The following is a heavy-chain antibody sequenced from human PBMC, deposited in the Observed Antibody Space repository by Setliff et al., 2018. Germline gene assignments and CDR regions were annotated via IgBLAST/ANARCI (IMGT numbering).Heavy chain of an antibody. Sequence: PGGSLRLSCAASEFTFSSYTMNWVRQAPGQGLEWVSSIDSSSTWIYYADSVKGRFTISRDNAKNSLYLQMNSLRAEDTAVYYCARDKGGANWGSGWGQGTLVTVSS. V-gene: IGHV3-21*01. CDR3: ARDKGGANWGSG. J-gene: IGHJ4*02. CDR2: IDSSSTWI. D-gene: IGHD7-27*01. CDR1: EFTFSSYT.